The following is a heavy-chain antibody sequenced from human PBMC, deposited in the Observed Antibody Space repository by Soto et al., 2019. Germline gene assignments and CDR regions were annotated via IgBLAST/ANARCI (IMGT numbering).Heavy chain of an antibody. CDR2: ISYDGSNK. CDR1: GFTFSSYG. J-gene: IGHJ4*02. V-gene: IGHV3-30*18. Sequence: QVQLVESGGGVVQPGRSLRLSCAASGFTFSSYGTHWVRQAPGKGLEWVAVISYDGSNKYYADSVKGRFTISRDNSKNTLYLQMNSRRAEDTAVYYCAKETYSGPLDYWGQGTLVTVSS. D-gene: IGHD2-15*01. CDR3: AKETYSGPLDY.